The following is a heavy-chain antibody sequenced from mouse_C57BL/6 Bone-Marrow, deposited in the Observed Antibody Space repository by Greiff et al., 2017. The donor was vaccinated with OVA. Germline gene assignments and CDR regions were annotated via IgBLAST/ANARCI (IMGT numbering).Heavy chain of an antibody. CDR3: ALTGGFAY. Sequence: QVQLQQPGAELVMPGASVKLSCKASGYTFTSYWMHWVKQRPGQGLEWIGEIDPSDSYPNYNQKFKGKSTLTVDKSSSTAYMQLSSLTSEASAVYYCALTGGFAYWGQGTLVTVSA. V-gene: IGHV1-69*01. CDR1: GYTFTSYW. CDR2: IDPSDSYP. J-gene: IGHJ3*01. D-gene: IGHD4-1*01.